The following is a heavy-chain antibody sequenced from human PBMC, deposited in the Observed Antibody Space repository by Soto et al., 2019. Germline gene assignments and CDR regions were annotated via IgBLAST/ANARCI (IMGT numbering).Heavy chain of an antibody. CDR1: GYSFTSYW. Sequence: GESLKISCKGSGYSFTSYWIGWVRQMTGKGLEWMGIIYPGDSDTRYSPSFQGQVTISADKSISTAYLQWSSLKASDTAMYYCARYTEYSSGWYPFDYWGQGTLVTVSS. V-gene: IGHV5-51*01. J-gene: IGHJ4*02. CDR3: ARYTEYSSGWYPFDY. CDR2: IYPGDSDT. D-gene: IGHD6-19*01.